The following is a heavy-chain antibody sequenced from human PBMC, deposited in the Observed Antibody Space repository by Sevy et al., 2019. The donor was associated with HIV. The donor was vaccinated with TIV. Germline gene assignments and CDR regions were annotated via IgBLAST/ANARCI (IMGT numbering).Heavy chain of an antibody. CDR3: ARVEQSLYYGMDV. CDR2: MYYSRST. V-gene: IGHV4-59*01. D-gene: IGHD4-4*01. CDR1: GASIGSDY. Sequence: SETLSLTCTVSGASIGSDYWSWIRQPPGKGLEWVGYMYYSRSTNYNPSLKRRVTISVDRSTNQVSLKLNSVTAADTAVYYCARVEQSLYYGMDVWGQGTTVTVSS. J-gene: IGHJ6*02.